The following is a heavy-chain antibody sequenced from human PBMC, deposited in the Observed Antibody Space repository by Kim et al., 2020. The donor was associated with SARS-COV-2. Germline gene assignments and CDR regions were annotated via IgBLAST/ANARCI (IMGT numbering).Heavy chain of an antibody. V-gene: IGHV7-4-1*02. Sequence: ASVKVSCKASGYSFTRYYINWVRQAPGPGLEWMGNIDTRTGNPTFAQGFTGRFVFSFDTSVRTAFLQISSLKTEDTAEYLCARGTEVPDTDYWGQGTLVT. CDR2: IDTRTGNP. CDR3: ARGTEVPDTDY. CDR1: GYSFTRYY. J-gene: IGHJ4*02.